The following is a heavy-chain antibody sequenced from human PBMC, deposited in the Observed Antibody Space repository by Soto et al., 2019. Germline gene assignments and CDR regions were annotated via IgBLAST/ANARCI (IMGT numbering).Heavy chain of an antibody. D-gene: IGHD2-21*02. CDR1: GGPFSRYA. CDR3: ERCYCGGDCYSGEYYYYYGMDV. Sequence: GGPVEGSCKGSGGPFSRYAISWVRQAPGQGVEWMGGIIPIFGTANYAQKFQGRVTITADESTSTAYMELSSLRSEDTAVYYCERCYCGGDCYSGEYYYYYGMDVWGQGTTVTVSS. V-gene: IGHV1-69*13. J-gene: IGHJ6*02. CDR2: IIPIFGTA.